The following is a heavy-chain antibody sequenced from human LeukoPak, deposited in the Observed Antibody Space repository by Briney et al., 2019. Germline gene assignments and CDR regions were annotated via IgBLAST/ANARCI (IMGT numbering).Heavy chain of an antibody. CDR3: ARYSGSYSRAFDI. Sequence: SETLSLTCSVSDDSITMYYWTWIRQPPGKGLEWIGYVDHTGSTNFNPSLNGRVSISRDTTNNLFSLRLRSVTAADTAVYYCARYSGSYSRAFDIWGQGTMVTVSS. CDR1: DDSITMYY. CDR2: VDHTGST. D-gene: IGHD1-26*01. J-gene: IGHJ3*02. V-gene: IGHV4-59*01.